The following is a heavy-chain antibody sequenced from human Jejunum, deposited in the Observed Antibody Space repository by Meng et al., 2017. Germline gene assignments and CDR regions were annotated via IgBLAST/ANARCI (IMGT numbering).Heavy chain of an antibody. J-gene: IGHJ4*02. CDR1: GYTRNGFY. CDR3: AGRSYNYDDYFDF. V-gene: IGHV1-2*06. CDR2: INTNTGGT. D-gene: IGHD5-24*01. Sequence: QVQMEQSGAEVRKPGAAVKVSCRASGYTRNGFYMHWVRQAPGQGLEWMGRINTNTGGTNYAQNFKGRVTLTRDTSTVYMEVNRLRSDDTAVYYCAGRSYNYDDYFDFWGRGTLVTVSS.